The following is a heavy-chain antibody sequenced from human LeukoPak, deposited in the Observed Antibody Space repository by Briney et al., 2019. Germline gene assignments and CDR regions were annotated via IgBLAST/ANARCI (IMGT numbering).Heavy chain of an antibody. J-gene: IGHJ5*02. Sequence: GASVKVSCKASGGTFSSYAISWVRQAPGQRLEWMGWINAGNGNTKYSQKFQGRVTITRDTSASTAYMELSSLRSEDTAVYYCARESITMVRGVIRSNNWFDPWGQGTLVTVSS. CDR2: INAGNGNT. CDR1: GGTFSSYA. D-gene: IGHD3-10*01. CDR3: ARESITMVRGVIRSNNWFDP. V-gene: IGHV1-3*01.